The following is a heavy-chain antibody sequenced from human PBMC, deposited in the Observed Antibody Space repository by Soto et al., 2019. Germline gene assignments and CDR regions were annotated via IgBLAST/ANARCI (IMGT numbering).Heavy chain of an antibody. CDR1: GFTFSSYA. V-gene: IGHV3-23*01. Sequence: PGGSLRLSCAAFGFTFSSYAMTWVRQAPGKGLEWVSAISGSGGSTYYADSVKGRFTISRDNSKNTLYLQMNSLRAEDTAVYYCAARNTNPLIPAWGQGTLVTVSS. J-gene: IGHJ4*02. CDR2: ISGSGGST. CDR3: AARNTNPLIPA. D-gene: IGHD3-16*01.